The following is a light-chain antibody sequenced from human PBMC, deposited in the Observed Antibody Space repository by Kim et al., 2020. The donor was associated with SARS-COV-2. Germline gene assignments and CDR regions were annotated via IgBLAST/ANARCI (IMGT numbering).Light chain of an antibody. CDR3: QQSYSFPYT. Sequence: SASVGDRVTITCRASQTMSNNLKWYQQKPGKAPKLLIYAGSNLQSGVTSRFSGSGSGADFTLTITSLQREDFATYYCQQSYSFPYTFGQGTKLEI. CDR2: AGS. CDR1: QTMSNN. V-gene: IGKV1-39*01. J-gene: IGKJ2*01.